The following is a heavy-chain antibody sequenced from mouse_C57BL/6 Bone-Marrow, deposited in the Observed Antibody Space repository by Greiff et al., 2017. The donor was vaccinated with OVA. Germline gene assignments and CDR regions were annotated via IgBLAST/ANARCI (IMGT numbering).Heavy chain of an antibody. CDR3: TRGYSNYYAMDY. D-gene: IGHD2-5*01. CDR1: GYTFTDYE. J-gene: IGHJ4*01. Sequence: QVQLQQSGAELVRPGASVTLSCKASGYTFTDYEMHWVKQTPVHGLEWIGAIDPETGGTAYNQKFKGKAILTADKSSSTAYMELRSLKSEDSAVYYGTRGYSNYYAMDYWGQGTSVTVSS. V-gene: IGHV1-15*01. CDR2: IDPETGGT.